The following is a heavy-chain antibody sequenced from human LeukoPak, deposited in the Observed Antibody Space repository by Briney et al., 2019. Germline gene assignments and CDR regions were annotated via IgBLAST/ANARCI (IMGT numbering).Heavy chain of an antibody. CDR2: IYYSGST. V-gene: IGHV4-39*07. D-gene: IGHD3-10*01. CDR3: ARADYGSGTYYFDS. CDR1: GGSISSSSYY. Sequence: SETLSLTCTVSGGSISSSSYYWGWIRQPPGKGLEWIGSIYYSGSTYYNPSLKSRVTILVDTSKNQFSLKLTSVTSADTAVYYCARADYGSGTYYFDSWGQGTLVTVSS. J-gene: IGHJ4*02.